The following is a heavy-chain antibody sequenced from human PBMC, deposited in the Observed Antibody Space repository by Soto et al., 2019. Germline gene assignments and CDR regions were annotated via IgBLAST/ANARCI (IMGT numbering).Heavy chain of an antibody. V-gene: IGHV3-23*01. CDR3: ASCPAGAYYFDY. CDR1: GFTFSSYA. D-gene: IGHD7-27*01. Sequence: GGSLRLSCAASGFTFSSYAMSWVRQAPGKGLEWVSTISGSGGSTYYADSVKGRFTISRDNSKNTLYLQMNSLRAEDTAVYYCASCPAGAYYFDYWGQGTLVTISS. J-gene: IGHJ4*02. CDR2: ISGSGGST.